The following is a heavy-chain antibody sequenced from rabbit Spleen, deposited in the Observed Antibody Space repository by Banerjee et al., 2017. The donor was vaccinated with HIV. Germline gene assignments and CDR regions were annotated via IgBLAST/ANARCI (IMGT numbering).Heavy chain of an antibody. CDR2: IDAGSSGFT. J-gene: IGHJ6*01. V-gene: IGHV1S40*01. D-gene: IGHD1-1*01. CDR1: GFDFSVSSY. CDR3: ARDTSSSFSSYGMDL. Sequence: LGVYGGDLVQPGASLTLTCTASGFDFSVSSYMCWVRQAPGMGREWIACIDAGSSGFTYFASWAKGRFTISKTSSTTVTLQMTSLTAADTATYFCARDTSSSFSSYGMDLWGQGTLVTVS.